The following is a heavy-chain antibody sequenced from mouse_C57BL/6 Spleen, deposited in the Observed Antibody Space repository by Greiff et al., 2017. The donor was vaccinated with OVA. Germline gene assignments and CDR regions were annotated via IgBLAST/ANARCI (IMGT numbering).Heavy chain of an antibody. CDR3: ASNYYGSSCFAY. D-gene: IGHD1-1*01. Sequence: QVQLQQPGAELVMPGASVKLSCKASGYTFTSYWMHWVKQRPGQGLEWIGEIDPSDSYTNYNQKFKGKSTLTVDKSSSTAYMQLSSLTSEDSAVYYCASNYYGSSCFAYWGQGTLVTVSA. CDR2: IDPSDSYT. CDR1: GYTFTSYW. J-gene: IGHJ3*01. V-gene: IGHV1-69*01.